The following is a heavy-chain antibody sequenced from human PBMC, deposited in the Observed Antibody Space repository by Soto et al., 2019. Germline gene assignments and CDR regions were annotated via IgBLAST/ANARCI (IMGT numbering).Heavy chain of an antibody. CDR3: ARGDAPTVTAIDYFDP. V-gene: IGHV4-4*02. D-gene: IGHD4-17*01. CDR1: GYSISSSNW. Sequence: SETLSLTCAVSGYSISSSNWWTWVRQSPGKGLEWIGEIYHSGTANYNPSLKSRVTMSVDKSKNHFSLNLTSVTAADTAIYYCARGDAPTVTAIDYFDPWGQGLLVT. CDR2: IYHSGTA. J-gene: IGHJ5*02.